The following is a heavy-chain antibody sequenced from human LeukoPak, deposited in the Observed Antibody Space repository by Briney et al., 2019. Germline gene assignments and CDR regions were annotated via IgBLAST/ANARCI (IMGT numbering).Heavy chain of an antibody. V-gene: IGHV1-2*02. CDR2: INPNSGGT. Sequence: ASVKVSCKASGYTFTGYYMHWVRQAPGQGLEWMGWINPNSGGTNYAQKFQGRVTMTRDTSISTAYMELSRLRSDDTAVYYCARGPPGLRYFDWLLYSNYYYMDVWGKGTTVTVSS. D-gene: IGHD3-9*01. CDR3: ARGPPGLRYFDWLLYSNYYYMDV. J-gene: IGHJ6*03. CDR1: GYTFTGYY.